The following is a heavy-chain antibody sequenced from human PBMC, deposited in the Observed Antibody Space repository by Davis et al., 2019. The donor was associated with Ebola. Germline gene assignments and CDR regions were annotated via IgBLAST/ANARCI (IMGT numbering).Heavy chain of an antibody. D-gene: IGHD2-2*03. V-gene: IGHV3-23*01. Sequence: GESLKISCAASGFTFSSYAMSWVRQAPGKGLEWVSAISGSGGSTYYADSVKGRFTISRDNSKNTLYLQMNSLRAEDTAVYYCAKDLDIVVVPAAIVGAFDIWGQGTMVTVSS. J-gene: IGHJ3*02. CDR3: AKDLDIVVVPAAIVGAFDI. CDR1: GFTFSSYA. CDR2: ISGSGGST.